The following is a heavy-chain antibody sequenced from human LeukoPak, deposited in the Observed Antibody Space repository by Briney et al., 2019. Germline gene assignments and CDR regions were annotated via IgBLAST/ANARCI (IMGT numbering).Heavy chain of an antibody. Sequence: SVTVSCKVSGNSLSELSIQWVRQAPGKGLECMGGFDPEEAKMVYAQNFQGRVTMTEDTSTQTAYMELSGLTSDDTAVYYCTTRSGDFWSGFVNWGQGTLVTVSS. V-gene: IGHV1-24*01. CDR2: FDPEEAKM. D-gene: IGHD3-3*01. CDR1: GNSLSELS. J-gene: IGHJ4*02. CDR3: TTRSGDFWSGFVN.